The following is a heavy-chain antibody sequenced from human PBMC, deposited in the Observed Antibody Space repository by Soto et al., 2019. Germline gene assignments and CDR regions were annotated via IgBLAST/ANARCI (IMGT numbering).Heavy chain of an antibody. CDR2: IYHSGTT. D-gene: IGHD6-19*01. J-gene: IGHJ6*02. Sequence: QVHLQESGPGLVKPSQTLSLTCTVSAGFINSDNYYWTWIRQHPGEGLELIGYIYHSGTTYYNPSIKSRLTISLDTSKNQFSLNLRSVTAADTAVYYCVRDRRLVVAGIRYYGMDVWGQGTTVTVSS. CDR3: VRDRRLVVAGIRYYGMDV. CDR1: AGFINSDNYY. V-gene: IGHV4-31*03.